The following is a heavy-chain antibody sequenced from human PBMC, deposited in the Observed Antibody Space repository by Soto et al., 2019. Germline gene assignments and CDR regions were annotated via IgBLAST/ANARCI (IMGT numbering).Heavy chain of an antibody. J-gene: IGHJ6*02. CDR2: INSDGSST. D-gene: IGHD1-7*01. Sequence: GGSLRLSCAASGFTFSSYWMHWVRQAPGKGLVWVSRINSDGSSTSYADSVKGRFTISRDNAKNTLYLQMNSLRAEDTAVYYCARHRYNWNYWGYYYYGMDVWGQGTTVTVSS. V-gene: IGHV3-74*01. CDR3: ARHRYNWNYWGYYYYGMDV. CDR1: GFTFSSYW.